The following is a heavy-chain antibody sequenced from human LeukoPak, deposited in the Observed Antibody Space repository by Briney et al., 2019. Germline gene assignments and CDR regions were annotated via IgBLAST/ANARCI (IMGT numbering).Heavy chain of an antibody. CDR3: ARGAYDILTGYYGQSFDY. Sequence: PSETLSLTCTVSGGSISSGSYYWSWIRQPAGKGLEWIGRIYTSGSTNYNPSLKSRVTISVDTSKNQFSLKLSSVTAADTAVYYCARGAYDILTGYYGQSFDYWGQGTLVTVSS. V-gene: IGHV4-61*02. CDR2: IYTSGST. J-gene: IGHJ4*02. CDR1: GGSISSGSYY. D-gene: IGHD3-9*01.